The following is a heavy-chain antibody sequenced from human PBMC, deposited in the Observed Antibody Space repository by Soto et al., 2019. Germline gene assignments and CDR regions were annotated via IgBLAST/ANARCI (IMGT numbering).Heavy chain of an antibody. J-gene: IGHJ3*02. V-gene: IGHV3-15*01. D-gene: IGHD1-1*01. CDR1: GFTFSHAW. Sequence: EVQLVESGGGLVKPGGSLRLSCAASGFTFSHAWMSWVRQAPGKGLEWVGRMRSKTNGGTTDYAAPVKGRFTISGDDSKNTLYLQMNSLKIEDTAVYYCCTDLERREGAFDSWGQGTMVTVSS. CDR2: MRSKTNGGTT. CDR3: CTDLERREGAFDS.